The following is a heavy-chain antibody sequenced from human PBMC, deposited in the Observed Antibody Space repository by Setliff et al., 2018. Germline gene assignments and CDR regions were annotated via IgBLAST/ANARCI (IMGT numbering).Heavy chain of an antibody. V-gene: IGHV3-66*04. CDR3: ARQTGLGGHNLKDGTFYGVDV. Sequence: PGGSPSRSRVGSGFTLNSNFMTWVRQAPGKGLEWLSVIYVGGKTFYADSVNGRFNISRDDSKNTLSLLLKNLRIDDTAMYFCARQTGLGGHNLKDGTFYGVDVWGQGIMVTVSS. CDR2: IYVGGKT. CDR1: GFTLNSNF. D-gene: IGHD3-9*01. J-gene: IGHJ6*02.